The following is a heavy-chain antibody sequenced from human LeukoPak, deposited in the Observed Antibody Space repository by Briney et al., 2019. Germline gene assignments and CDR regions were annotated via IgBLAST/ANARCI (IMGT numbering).Heavy chain of an antibody. Sequence: VASVTVSCKASGYTFTSYYMHWVRQAPGQGLEWMGVINPSGGSTSYAQKFQGRVTMTRDTSTSTVYMELSSLRSEDTAVYFCARGLKENYYYYAMDVWGQGTTVTVSS. CDR1: GYTFTSYY. CDR2: INPSGGST. J-gene: IGHJ6*02. CDR3: ARGLKENYYYYAMDV. V-gene: IGHV1-46*01.